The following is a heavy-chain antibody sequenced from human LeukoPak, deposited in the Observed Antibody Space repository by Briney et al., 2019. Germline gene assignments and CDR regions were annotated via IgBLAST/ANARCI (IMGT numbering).Heavy chain of an antibody. V-gene: IGHV3-53*01. CDR1: GFTFNAFG. CDR2: IYSGGST. CDR3: ARESSGYYFDY. Sequence: GGSLRLSCAASGFTFNAFGMNWVRQAPGKGLEWVSVIYSGGSTDYADSVKGRFTISRDNSKNTLYLQMNSLRVEDTAVYYCARESSGYYFDYWGQGTLVTVSS. J-gene: IGHJ4*02. D-gene: IGHD6-25*01.